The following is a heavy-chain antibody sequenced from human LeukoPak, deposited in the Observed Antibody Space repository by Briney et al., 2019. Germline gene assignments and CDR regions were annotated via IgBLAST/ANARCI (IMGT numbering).Heavy chain of an antibody. D-gene: IGHD3-3*01. CDR3: ARVVSPEWSGYYYYYMDV. Sequence: GASVKVSRKASGYTFTGYYLHWVRQAPGQGLEWMGWIRPNSGGTNYAQKFQGRVTMTRDTSISTAYMELSRLRSDDTAVYYCARVVSPEWSGYYYYYMDVWGKGTTVTVSS. V-gene: IGHV1-2*02. J-gene: IGHJ6*03. CDR1: GYTFTGYY. CDR2: IRPNSGGT.